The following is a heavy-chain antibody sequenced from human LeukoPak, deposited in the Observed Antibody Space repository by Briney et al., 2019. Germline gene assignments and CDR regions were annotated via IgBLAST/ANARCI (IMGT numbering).Heavy chain of an antibody. CDR1: GFTFSSYW. D-gene: IGHD3-16*01. J-gene: IGHJ4*02. CDR2: IHQDGSEK. V-gene: IGHV3-7*01. Sequence: GGSLRLSCAASGFTFSSYWMRWVRQAPGKGLESVANIHQDGSEKYYVDSVKGRFTISRDNAKNSLYLEMNSPRADDTAVYYCGRAFPPLRTASAGDLWGQGTLVTVSS. CDR3: GRAFPPLRTASAGDL.